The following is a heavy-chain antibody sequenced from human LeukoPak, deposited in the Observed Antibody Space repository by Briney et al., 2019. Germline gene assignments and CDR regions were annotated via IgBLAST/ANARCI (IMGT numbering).Heavy chain of an antibody. Sequence: PSETLSLTCAVSGGSISSSNWWSWVRQPPGKGLEWIGEIYHSGSTNYNPSLKSRVTISVDKSKNQFSLKLSSVTAADTAVYYCASGLGVADLWSGAPGLYFDYWGQGTLVTVSS. J-gene: IGHJ4*02. CDR1: GGSISSSNW. V-gene: IGHV4-4*02. CDR2: IYHSGST. CDR3: ASGLGVADLWSGAPGLYFDY. D-gene: IGHD3-3*01.